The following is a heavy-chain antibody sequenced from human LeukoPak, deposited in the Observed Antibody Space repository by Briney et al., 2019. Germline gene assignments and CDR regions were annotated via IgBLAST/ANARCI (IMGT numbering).Heavy chain of an antibody. Sequence: GGSPRLSCAASGFTFSSYAMSWVRQAPGKGLEWVSAISGSGGSTYYADSVKGRFTISRDNSKNTLYLQMNSLRAEDTAVYYCAKDPRGVVVVPAAIGWFDPWGQGTLVTVSS. D-gene: IGHD2-2*01. CDR1: GFTFSSYA. V-gene: IGHV3-23*01. CDR3: AKDPRGVVVVPAAIGWFDP. J-gene: IGHJ5*02. CDR2: ISGSGGST.